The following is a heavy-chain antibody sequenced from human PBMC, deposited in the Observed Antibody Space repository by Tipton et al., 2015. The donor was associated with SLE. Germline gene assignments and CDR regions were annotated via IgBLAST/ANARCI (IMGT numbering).Heavy chain of an antibody. Sequence: GLVKPSETLSLTCTVYGGSFSGYYWSWIRQPPGKGLEWIGRIFTSGSTSYNPSLKSRVTISIDPSNNEFSLTLTSVTAADTAVYFCARVGLSGSIAYYFDSWGQGTLVTVSS. CDR3: ARVGLSGSIAYYFDS. D-gene: IGHD3-22*01. V-gene: IGHV4-4*08. CDR2: IFTSGST. CDR1: GGSFSGYY. J-gene: IGHJ4*02.